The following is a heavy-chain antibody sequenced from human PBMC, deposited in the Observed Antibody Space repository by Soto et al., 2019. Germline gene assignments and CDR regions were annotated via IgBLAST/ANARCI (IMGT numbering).Heavy chain of an antibody. D-gene: IGHD2-15*01. V-gene: IGHV1-46*01. J-gene: IGHJ5*02. CDR2: INPNGGTT. CDR3: ARDEGFCSGGSCTGCFDP. Sequence: ASVKVSCKASGYTFSNYYINWVRQAPGQGLEWVGVINPNGGTTMYAQKFQGRVNMTRDTSTNTIYMTLSSLRSEDTALYYCARDEGFCSGGSCTGCFDPWGQGTLVTVSS. CDR1: GYTFSNYY.